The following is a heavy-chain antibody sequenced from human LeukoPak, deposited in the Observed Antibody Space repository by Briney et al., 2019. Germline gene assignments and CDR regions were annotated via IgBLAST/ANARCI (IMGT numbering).Heavy chain of an antibody. CDR1: GFTFRSHA. CDR2: IYENGGTT. V-gene: IGHV3-23*01. D-gene: IGHD6-19*01. Sequence: GGSLRLSCVGSGFTFRSHAMSWVRQAPEKGLEFVSGIYENGGTTYYADSVKGRFSISGDNSKNTLYLQMNSLRAEDTAVYYCARVGSSGWYYFDYWGQGTLVTVSS. CDR3: ARVGSSGWYYFDY. J-gene: IGHJ4*02.